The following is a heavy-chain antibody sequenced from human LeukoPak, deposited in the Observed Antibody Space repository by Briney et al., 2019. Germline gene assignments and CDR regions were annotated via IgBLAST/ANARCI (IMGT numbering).Heavy chain of an antibody. CDR1: GFTFTSDA. Sequence: SGGSLRLSCVASGFTFTSDAMNWVRQAPGKGLEWVSSTVSRGTTQYADSVKGRFTVSRDTSKNTLYLRMNSLRADDTAVYYCAKCSTSAYTTGWCNWIDPWGQGTLVTVSS. V-gene: IGHV3-23*01. CDR2: TVSRGTT. D-gene: IGHD6-19*01. J-gene: IGHJ5*02. CDR3: AKCSTSAYTTGWCNWIDP.